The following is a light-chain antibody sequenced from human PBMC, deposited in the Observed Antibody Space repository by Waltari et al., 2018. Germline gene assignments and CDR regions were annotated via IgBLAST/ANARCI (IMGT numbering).Light chain of an antibody. V-gene: IGKV3-20*01. CDR2: GTS. Sequence: EIVLTQSPGTLSLSPGERATLSCRASQSVTSISLTWYQQKLGQAPRLLIYGTSSRANAITGRISGSGSGTDLTLTISRLGPEDFAVYYCQQYDGEVVTFGGGTNVEI. CDR3: QQYDGEVVT. J-gene: IGKJ4*01. CDR1: QSVTSIS.